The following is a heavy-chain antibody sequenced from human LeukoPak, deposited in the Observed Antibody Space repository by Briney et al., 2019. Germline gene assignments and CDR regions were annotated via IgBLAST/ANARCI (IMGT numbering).Heavy chain of an antibody. CDR3: ARGVSGNYGKFDS. V-gene: IGHV3-21*01. CDR2: ISSSSIYI. Sequence: GGSLRLSCAASGFIFSTYSINWVRQAPGKGLEWVSSISSSSIYIYYADSVKGRFTISRDNAKNTLFLQVNSLRAEDTAIYYCARGVSGNYGKFDSWGQGTLVTVSS. D-gene: IGHD4-23*01. J-gene: IGHJ4*02. CDR1: GFIFSTYS.